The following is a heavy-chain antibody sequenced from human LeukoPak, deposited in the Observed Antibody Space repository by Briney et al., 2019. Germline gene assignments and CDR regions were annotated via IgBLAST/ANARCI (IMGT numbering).Heavy chain of an antibody. CDR3: ARDGYFQEHWFDP. V-gene: IGHV1-69*04. CDR1: GGTFSSYA. Sequence: ASVEVSCKASGGTFSSYAISWVRQAPGQGLEWMGRIIPILGIANYAQKFQGRVTITADKSTSTAYMELSSLRSEDTAVYYCARDGYFQEHWFDPWGQGTLVTVSS. J-gene: IGHJ5*02. CDR2: IIPILGIA. D-gene: IGHD3-9*01.